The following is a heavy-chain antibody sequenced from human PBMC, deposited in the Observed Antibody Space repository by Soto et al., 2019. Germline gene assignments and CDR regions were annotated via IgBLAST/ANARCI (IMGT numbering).Heavy chain of an antibody. CDR1: GFILSDCA. Sequence: GGSLRLSCATSGFILSDCAMNWVRQAPGKGLEWVSCINSSRSITDYADSVKGRFTISRDNAKNTLYLQMNSLRAEDTAVYYCARYGGYDYFDYWGQGTLVTVSS. V-gene: IGHV3-74*01. CDR2: INSSRSIT. J-gene: IGHJ4*02. CDR3: ARYGGYDYFDY. D-gene: IGHD5-12*01.